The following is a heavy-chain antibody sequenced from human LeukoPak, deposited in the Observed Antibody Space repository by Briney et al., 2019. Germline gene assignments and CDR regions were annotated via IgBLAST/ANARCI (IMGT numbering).Heavy chain of an antibody. D-gene: IGHD3-22*01. CDR3: ARPNPNYDSSGYYLLYFDY. CDR2: ISGSGGST. CDR1: GFTFSSYA. V-gene: IGHV3-23*01. J-gene: IGHJ4*02. Sequence: GGSLRLSCAASGFTFSSYAMSWVRQAPGKGLEWVSAISGSGGSTYYADSVKGRFTISRDNSKNTLYLQMNSLRAEDTAVYYCARPNPNYDSSGYYLLYFDYWGQGTLVTVSS.